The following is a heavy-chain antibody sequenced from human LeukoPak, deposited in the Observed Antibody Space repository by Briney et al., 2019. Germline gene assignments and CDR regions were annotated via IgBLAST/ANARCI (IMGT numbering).Heavy chain of an antibody. D-gene: IGHD3-10*01. V-gene: IGHV4-39*01. CDR1: GGSISSSTYY. CDR3: ARHVNNRGYYGSGSYYRYYYYYMDV. J-gene: IGHJ6*03. CDR2: IYYSGNA. Sequence: SETLSLTCTVSGGSISSSTYYWGWIRQPPGKGLEWIGNIYYSGNAYHNPSLKSRVTISVDTSKNQFSLRLSSVTAADTAVYYCARHVNNRGYYGSGSYYRYYYYYMDVWGKGTTVTISS.